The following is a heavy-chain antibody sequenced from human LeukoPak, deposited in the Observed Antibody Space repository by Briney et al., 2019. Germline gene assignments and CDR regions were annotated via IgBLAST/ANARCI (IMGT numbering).Heavy chain of an antibody. Sequence: RASVKVSCKTSGYPFSDYYIHWIRQASGQGLESMGWIDPKNGDTKYAQRFQGRLTISMDTSIDTVYMELSSLRYDDTTVYYCARLSALWGQGTLVTVSS. CDR3: ARLSAL. CDR2: IDPKNGDT. V-gene: IGHV1-2*02. J-gene: IGHJ4*02. CDR1: GYPFSDYY.